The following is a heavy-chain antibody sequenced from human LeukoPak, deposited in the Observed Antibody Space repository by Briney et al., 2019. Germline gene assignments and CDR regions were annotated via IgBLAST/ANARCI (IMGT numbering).Heavy chain of an antibody. Sequence: GGSLRLSCAASGFTFSSYSMNWVRQAPGKGLEWVASISSGSSYIYYADSVKGRFTISRDNAKNSLYLQMNSLRAEDTAVYYCARDWRHYYDSSGSPFDYWGQGTLVTVSS. CDR3: ARDWRHYYDSSGSPFDY. D-gene: IGHD3-22*01. CDR2: ISSGSSYI. CDR1: GFTFSSYS. V-gene: IGHV3-21*01. J-gene: IGHJ4*02.